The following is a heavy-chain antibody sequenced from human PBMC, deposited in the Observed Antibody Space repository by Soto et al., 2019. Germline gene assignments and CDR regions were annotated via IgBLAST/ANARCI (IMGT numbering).Heavy chain of an antibody. Sequence: ASVKVSCKASGYTFTSYDINWVRQAPGQGLEWMGWMNGNRDNTGCAQKFQGRLTMTKDTSKSTAYMELGSLTSEDTAVYYCARRSAGPWYLDLWGRRTLVTGSS. CDR1: GYTFTSYD. D-gene: IGHD6-13*01. V-gene: IGHV1-8*01. CDR2: MNGNRDNT. J-gene: IGHJ2*01. CDR3: ARRSAGPWYLDL.